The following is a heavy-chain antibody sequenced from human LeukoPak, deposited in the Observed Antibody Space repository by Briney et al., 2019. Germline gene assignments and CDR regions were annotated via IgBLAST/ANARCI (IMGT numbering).Heavy chain of an antibody. J-gene: IGHJ4*02. CDR2: IYHNWGI. Sequence: TSETLSLTCAVSGYPISSGYYWGWIRQAPGKGLEWIATIYHNWGIYFNPSLKSRVTISLDTSKNQFSLKLTSVTAADTAMYYCARNVTAGYFDYWGQGILVTVSS. CDR1: GYPISSGYY. CDR3: ARNVTAGYFDY. D-gene: IGHD1-1*01. V-gene: IGHV4-38-2*01.